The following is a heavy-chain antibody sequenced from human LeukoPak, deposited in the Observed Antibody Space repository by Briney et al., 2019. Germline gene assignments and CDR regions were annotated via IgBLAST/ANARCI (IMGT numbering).Heavy chain of an antibody. CDR1: GFTFSSYA. CDR3: AKDRGLRYFDWLLYYFDY. D-gene: IGHD3-9*01. J-gene: IGHJ4*02. CDR2: ISGSGGST. Sequence: GGPLRLSCAASGFTFSSYAMSWVRQAPGKGLEWVSAISGSGGSTYYADSVKGRFTISRDNSKNTLYLQMNSLRAEDTAVYYCAKDRGLRYFDWLLYYFDYWGQGTLVTVSS. V-gene: IGHV3-23*01.